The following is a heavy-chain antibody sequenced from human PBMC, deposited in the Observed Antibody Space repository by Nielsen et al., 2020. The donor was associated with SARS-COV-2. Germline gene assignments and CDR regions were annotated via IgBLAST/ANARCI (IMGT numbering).Heavy chain of an antibody. J-gene: IGHJ5*02. CDR2: ISAYNGNT. Sequence: ASVKVSCKASGYTFTSYGISWVRQAPGQGLEWMGWISAYNGNTNYAQKLQGRVTMTTDTSTSTAYMELRSLRYDDTAVYYCARDTDTAMVIGWFDPWGQGTLVTVSS. CDR3: ARDTDTAMVIGWFDP. V-gene: IGHV1-18*01. D-gene: IGHD5-18*01. CDR1: GYTFTSYG.